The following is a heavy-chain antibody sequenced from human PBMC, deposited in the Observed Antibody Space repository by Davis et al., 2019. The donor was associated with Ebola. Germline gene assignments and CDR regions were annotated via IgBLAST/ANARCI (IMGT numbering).Heavy chain of an antibody. CDR1: GYIFTGYA. J-gene: IGHJ6*02. CDR2: INAGNGNR. Sequence: ASVKVSCKASGYIFTGYAMHWVRQAPGQRLEWMGWINAGNGNRKYSQKFQGRVTITRDTSASTAYMELSNLRSEDTAVYYCARILRDYYYGMDVWGQGTTVTVSS. V-gene: IGHV1-3*01. CDR3: ARILRDYYYGMDV.